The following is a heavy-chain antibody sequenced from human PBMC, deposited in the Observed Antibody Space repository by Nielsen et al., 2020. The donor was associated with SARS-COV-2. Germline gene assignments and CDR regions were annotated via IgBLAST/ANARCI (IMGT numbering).Heavy chain of an antibody. J-gene: IGHJ6*02. CDR3: ARGGDTSLVPYFNGLDV. D-gene: IGHD5-18*01. Sequence: ASVKVSCKASDYSFTSFAINWVRQTPGQGLEWMGWINTNTGHTTYAQNLQGRVIITTDTSTSTAYVELRSLSSDDTAVYYCARGGDTSLVPYFNGLDVWGQGTTVTVSS. CDR2: INTNTGHT. V-gene: IGHV1-18*01. CDR1: DYSFTSFA.